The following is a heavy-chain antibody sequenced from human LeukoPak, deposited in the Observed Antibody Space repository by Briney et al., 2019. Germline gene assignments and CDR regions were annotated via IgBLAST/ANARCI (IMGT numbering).Heavy chain of an antibody. Sequence: GASVKVSCKVSGYTLTELSMHWVRQAPGQGLEWMGWINPNSGGTNYAQKFQGRVTMTRDTSMSTAYMELSRLRSDDTAVYYCARAQYYYDSSGYSDYWGQGTLVTVSS. D-gene: IGHD3-22*01. J-gene: IGHJ4*02. CDR3: ARAQYYYDSSGYSDY. V-gene: IGHV1-2*02. CDR1: GYTLTELS. CDR2: INPNSGGT.